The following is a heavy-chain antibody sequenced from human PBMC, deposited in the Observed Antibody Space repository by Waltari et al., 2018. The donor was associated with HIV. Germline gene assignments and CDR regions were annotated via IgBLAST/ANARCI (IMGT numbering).Heavy chain of an antibody. CDR2: ISYDGSNK. V-gene: IGHV3-30-3*01. CDR3: ARDGHYYDSRPLDY. J-gene: IGHJ4*02. CDR1: GSRIRPYS. D-gene: IGHD3-22*01. Sequence: QVPLVASGGGVVQAGRSLSLPCAPSGSRIRPYSLHWVRQAPGKGLEWVATISYDGSNKYYVDSVKGRFTISRDNSKNTLYLQMNSLRAEDTAVYYCARDGHYYDSRPLDYWGQGTLVTVSS.